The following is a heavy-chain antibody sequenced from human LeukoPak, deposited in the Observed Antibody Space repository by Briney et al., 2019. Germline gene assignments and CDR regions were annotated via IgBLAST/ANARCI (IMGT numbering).Heavy chain of an antibody. CDR1: GGSISSSSYY. J-gene: IGHJ4*02. V-gene: IGHV4-39*01. Sequence: PSETLSLTCTVSGGSISSSSYYWGWIRQPPGKGLEWIGSIYYSGSTYYNPSLKSRVTISVDTSKNQFSLKLSSVTAADTAVYYCARPRGLATIVDWGQGTLVTVSS. D-gene: IGHD5-24*01. CDR2: IYYSGST. CDR3: ARPRGLATIVD.